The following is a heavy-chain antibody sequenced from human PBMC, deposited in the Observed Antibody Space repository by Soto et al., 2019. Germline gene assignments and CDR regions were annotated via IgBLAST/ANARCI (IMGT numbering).Heavy chain of an antibody. CDR2: IWYDGSNK. CDR1: GFTFSSYG. D-gene: IGHD5-12*01. J-gene: IGHJ4*02. Sequence: QVQLVESGGGVVQPGRSLRLSCAASGFTFSSYGMHWVRQAPGKGLEGVADIWYDGSNKYYADSVKGRFTISRDNSKNTMYLQMNNLRGEDTAVYYCARGGRVATIWDYFDYWGQGTLVTVSS. V-gene: IGHV3-33*01. CDR3: ARGGRVATIWDYFDY.